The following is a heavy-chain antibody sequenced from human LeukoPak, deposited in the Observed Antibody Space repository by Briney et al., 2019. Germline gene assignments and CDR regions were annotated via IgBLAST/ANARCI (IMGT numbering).Heavy chain of an antibody. CDR1: GYTFTGYY. V-gene: IGHV1-2*02. CDR3: ARDQSRAYYYDSSGPNSNFDY. CDR2: INPNSGGT. Sequence: GASVKVSCKASGYTFTGYYMHWVRQAPGQGLEWMGWINPNSGGTNYAQKFQGRVTMTRDTSISTAYMELSRLRSDDTAVYYCARDQSRAYYYDSSGPNSNFDYWGQGTLVTVSS. D-gene: IGHD3-22*01. J-gene: IGHJ4*02.